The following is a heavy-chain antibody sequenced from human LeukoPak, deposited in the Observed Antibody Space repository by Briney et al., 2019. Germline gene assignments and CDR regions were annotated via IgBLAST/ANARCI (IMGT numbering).Heavy chain of an antibody. CDR1: GYTFISYG. D-gene: IGHD3-16*01. V-gene: IGHV1-18*04. Sequence: GASVKVSCKASGYTFISYGISWVRQAPGQGLEWMGWISAYKGNTKYAHKFQGRVTMTTDTSTSKAYIELRSLRSDDTAVYYCARVRGRSNWFDPWGQGTLVTVSS. CDR3: ARVRGRSNWFDP. J-gene: IGHJ5*02. CDR2: ISAYKGNT.